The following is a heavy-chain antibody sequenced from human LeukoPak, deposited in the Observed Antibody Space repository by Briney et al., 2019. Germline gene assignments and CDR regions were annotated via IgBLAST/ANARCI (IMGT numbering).Heavy chain of an antibody. V-gene: IGHV4-34*01. CDR2: INHSGST. J-gene: IGHJ5*02. CDR3: ASSGSHNWFDP. Sequence: SETLSLTCAVYGGSFSGYYWSWIRQPPGKGLEWIGEINHSGSTNYNPSLKGRVTISVDTSKNQFSLKLSSVTAADMAVYYCASSGSHNWFDPWGQGTLVTVSS. D-gene: IGHD1-26*01. CDR1: GGSFSGYY.